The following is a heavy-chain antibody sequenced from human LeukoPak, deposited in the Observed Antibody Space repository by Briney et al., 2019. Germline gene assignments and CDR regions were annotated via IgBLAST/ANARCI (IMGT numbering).Heavy chain of an antibody. CDR3: ARRGDYYDSSGSFDY. D-gene: IGHD3-22*01. J-gene: IGHJ4*02. CDR2: ISYDGSNK. V-gene: IGHV3-30-3*01. Sequence: GGSLRLSCAASGFTFSSYAMHWVRQAPGKGLEWVAVISYDGSNKYYADSVKGRFTISRDNSKNTLYLQMNSLRAEDTAVYYCARRGDYYDSSGSFDYWGQGTLVTVSS. CDR1: GFTFSSYA.